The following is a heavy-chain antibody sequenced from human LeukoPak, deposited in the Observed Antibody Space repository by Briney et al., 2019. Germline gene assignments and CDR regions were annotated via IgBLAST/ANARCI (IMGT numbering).Heavy chain of an antibody. D-gene: IGHD3-10*01. Sequence: GGSLRFSCAASGFTFTSYAMSWGRHAPGQGLEWVSAISGSGGSTYYADPAKGRFTISRDNSKNTLYLQMNSLRAEDMAVYNCAKEQVAELLWFGESGSVDYWGQGTLVTVSS. CDR3: AKEQVAELLWFGESGSVDY. J-gene: IGHJ4*02. V-gene: IGHV3-23*01. CDR2: ISGSGGST. CDR1: GFTFTSYA.